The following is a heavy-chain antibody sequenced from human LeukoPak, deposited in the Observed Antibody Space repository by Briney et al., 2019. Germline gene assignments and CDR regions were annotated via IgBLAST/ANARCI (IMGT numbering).Heavy chain of an antibody. CDR1: GGSFSGYY. Sequence: SETLSLTCAVYGGSFSGYYWSWIRQPPGKGLEWIGYIYYSGSTNYNPSLKSRVTISVDTSKNQFSLKLSSVAAADTAVYYCARDHFVYYGMDVWGQGTTVTVSS. J-gene: IGHJ6*02. CDR2: IYYSGST. D-gene: IGHD3-3*02. CDR3: ARDHFVYYGMDV. V-gene: IGHV4-59*01.